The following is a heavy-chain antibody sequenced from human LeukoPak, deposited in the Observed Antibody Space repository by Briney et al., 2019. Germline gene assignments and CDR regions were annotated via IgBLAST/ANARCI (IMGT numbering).Heavy chain of an antibody. J-gene: IGHJ5*02. CDR3: ARGSDTAMGYNWFDP. Sequence: GASVKVSCKASGYTFTGYYMHWVRQAPGQGLEWMGRINPNSGGTNYAQKFQGWVTMTRDTSISTAYMELSRLRSDDTAVYYCARGSDTAMGYNWFDPWGQGTLVTVSS. CDR2: INPNSGGT. V-gene: IGHV1-2*04. CDR1: GYTFTGYY. D-gene: IGHD5-18*01.